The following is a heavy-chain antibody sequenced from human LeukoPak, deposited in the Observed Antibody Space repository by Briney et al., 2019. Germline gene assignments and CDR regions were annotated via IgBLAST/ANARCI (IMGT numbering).Heavy chain of an antibody. CDR1: GFTFSSYS. J-gene: IGHJ4*02. D-gene: IGHD3-3*01. CDR3: ARDPIRFLEWSYFDY. Sequence: GGSLRLSCVASGFTFSSYSMNWVRQAPGKGLEWVSSISSSSSYIYYADSVKGRFTISRDNAKNSLYLQMNSLRAEDTAVYYCARDPIRFLEWSYFDYWGQGTLVTVSS. V-gene: IGHV3-21*01. CDR2: ISSSSSYI.